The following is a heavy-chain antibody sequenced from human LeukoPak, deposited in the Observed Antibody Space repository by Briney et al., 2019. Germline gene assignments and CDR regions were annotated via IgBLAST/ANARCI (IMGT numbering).Heavy chain of an antibody. Sequence: GGSPRLSCAASGFTFSSYAMHWVRQAPGKGLEWVAVISYDGSNKYYADSVKGRFTISRDNSKNTLYLQMNSLRAEDTAVYYCARDRRRGYSYGSDGMDVWGQGTTVTVSS. CDR1: GFTFSSYA. D-gene: IGHD5-18*01. V-gene: IGHV3-30-3*01. J-gene: IGHJ6*02. CDR2: ISYDGSNK. CDR3: ARDRRRGYSYGSDGMDV.